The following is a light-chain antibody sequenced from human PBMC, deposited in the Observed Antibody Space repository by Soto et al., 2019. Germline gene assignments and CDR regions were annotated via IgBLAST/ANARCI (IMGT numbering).Light chain of an antibody. CDR2: AAS. CDR1: QSISSY. Sequence: IQMTQSPASLSASVGDRVTITCRASQSISSYLNWYQQKPGKAPKLLIYAASSLQSGVPSRFSGSGSGTDFTLTISSLQSEDFAVYYCQQYNNWPPWTFGQGTKVDIK. J-gene: IGKJ1*01. V-gene: IGKV1-39*01. CDR3: QQYNNWPPWT.